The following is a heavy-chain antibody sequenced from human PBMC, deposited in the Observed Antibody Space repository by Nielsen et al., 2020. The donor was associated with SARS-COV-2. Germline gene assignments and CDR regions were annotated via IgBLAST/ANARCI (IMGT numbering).Heavy chain of an antibody. CDR2: INAGNGNT. V-gene: IGHV1-3*01. D-gene: IGHD3-3*01. CDR3: ARARGWIFGVLGDV. Sequence: ASVKVSCKASGYTFTSYAMHWVRQAPGQRLEWMGWINAGNGNTKYSQKFQGRVTITRDTSASTAYMELSSLRSEDTAVYYCARARGWIFGVLGDVWGQGTTVTVSS. CDR1: GYTFTSYA. J-gene: IGHJ6*02.